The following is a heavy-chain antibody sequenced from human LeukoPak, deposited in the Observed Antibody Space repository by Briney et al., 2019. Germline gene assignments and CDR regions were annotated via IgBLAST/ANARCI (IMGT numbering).Heavy chain of an antibody. CDR3: ARRQATGGFDY. V-gene: IGHV3-48*03. CDR1: GFTFSSYE. CDR2: ISSSGSTI. Sequence: VGSLRLSCAASGFTFSSYEMNWVRQAPGKGLEWVSYISSSGSTIYYADSVKGRFTISRDNAKNSLYLQMNSLRAEDTAVYYCARRQATGGFDYWGQGTLVTVSS. J-gene: IGHJ4*02.